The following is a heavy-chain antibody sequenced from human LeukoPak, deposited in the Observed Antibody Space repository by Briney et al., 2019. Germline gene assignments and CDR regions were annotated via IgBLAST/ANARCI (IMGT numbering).Heavy chain of an antibody. V-gene: IGHV4-34*01. CDR2: INHSGST. Sequence: SETLSLTCAVYGGSFSGYYWSWIREPPGKGREWIGEINHSGSTNYNPSLKSRVTISVYTPKNQFSLKLSSVTAADTAVYYCATRRGYDSSGYYYGIDYWGQGTLVTVSS. D-gene: IGHD3-22*01. J-gene: IGHJ4*02. CDR1: GGSFSGYY. CDR3: ATRRGYDSSGYYYGIDY.